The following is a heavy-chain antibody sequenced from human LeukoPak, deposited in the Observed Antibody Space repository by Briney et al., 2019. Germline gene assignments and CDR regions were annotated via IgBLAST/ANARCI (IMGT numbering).Heavy chain of an antibody. V-gene: IGHV4-4*07. D-gene: IGHD3-16*01. CDR1: GGSISGYY. J-gene: IGHJ6*02. CDR3: ARASITTLMDV. Sequence: SETLSLTCTVSGGSISGYYWTWIRQPAGKGLEWIGRIYTSGGTNYNPSLKSRVTLSIDTSNNQFSLHLSSVTAADTAVYYCARASITTLMDVWGQGTTVTVSS. CDR2: IYTSGGT.